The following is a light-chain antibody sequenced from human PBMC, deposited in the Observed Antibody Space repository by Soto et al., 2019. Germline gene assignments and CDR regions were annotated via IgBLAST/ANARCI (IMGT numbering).Light chain of an antibody. Sequence: EIVMTQSPATLSLSPGERATLSCRASQSVIGTYLAWYQQKPGQAPRLLIYGASSRATGIPDRFSGSGSGTDFTLTISRLEPEDFAMYYCQQYDTLPRTFGQGTKVDI. J-gene: IGKJ1*01. V-gene: IGKV3-20*01. CDR2: GAS. CDR1: QSVIGTY. CDR3: QQYDTLPRT.